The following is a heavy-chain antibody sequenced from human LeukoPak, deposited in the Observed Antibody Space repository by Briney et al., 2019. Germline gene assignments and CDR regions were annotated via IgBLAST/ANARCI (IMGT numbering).Heavy chain of an antibody. CDR1: GFTFSSNA. Sequence: GASLRLSCAASGFTFSSNAMSWVRQDPEKGLEWVSAISDSGGTTYCADSVKGRFTISRDNSKNTLYLQMNSLRAEDTAVYHCAKAHYDFWSGYPYFDYWGQGMLVTVSS. J-gene: IGHJ4*02. V-gene: IGHV3-23*01. CDR2: ISDSGGTT. D-gene: IGHD3-3*01. CDR3: AKAHYDFWSGYPYFDY.